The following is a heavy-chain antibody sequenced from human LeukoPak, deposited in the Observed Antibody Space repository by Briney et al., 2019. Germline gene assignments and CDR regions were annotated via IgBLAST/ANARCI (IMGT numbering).Heavy chain of an antibody. J-gene: IGHJ3*02. D-gene: IGHD1-26*01. CDR3: ARDGELYSGSKGLSDI. Sequence: ASVKVSRKASGYAFTSYGISWVRQAPGQGLEWMGWISANNGNRNYAQKLQGRVTMTTDTSTSTAYMELRSLRSDDTAVYYCARDGELYSGSKGLSDIWGQGTMVTVSS. CDR1: GYAFTSYG. CDR2: ISANNGNR. V-gene: IGHV1-18*01.